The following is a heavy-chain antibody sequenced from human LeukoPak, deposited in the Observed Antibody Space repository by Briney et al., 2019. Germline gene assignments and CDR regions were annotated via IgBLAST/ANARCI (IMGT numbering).Heavy chain of an antibody. CDR1: GFTFSSYA. J-gene: IGHJ6*02. CDR2: ISGSGGST. D-gene: IGHD3-9*01. CDR3: AEGLSILTGYSYYGMDV. V-gene: IGHV3-23*01. Sequence: GGSLRLSCAASGFTFSSYAMSWVRQAPGKGLEWVSAISGSGGSTYYADSVKGRFTISRDNSKNTLYLQMNSLRAEDTAVYYCAEGLSILTGYSYYGMDVWGQGTTVTVSS.